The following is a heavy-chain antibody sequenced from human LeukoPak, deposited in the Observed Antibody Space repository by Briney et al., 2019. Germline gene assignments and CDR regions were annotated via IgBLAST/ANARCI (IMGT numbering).Heavy chain of an antibody. V-gene: IGHV3-23*01. D-gene: IGHD4-11*01. CDR1: GFTFSSYA. J-gene: IGHJ3*02. CDR2: ISGSGGST. CDR3: AKLRSNYINYDAFDI. Sequence: AGSLRLSCAASGFTFSSYAMSWVRQAPGKGLEWVSAISGSGGSTYYAGSVKGRFTISRDNSKNTLYVQIKSLRAEDTAVYYCAKLRSNYINYDAFDIWGQGTMVTVSS.